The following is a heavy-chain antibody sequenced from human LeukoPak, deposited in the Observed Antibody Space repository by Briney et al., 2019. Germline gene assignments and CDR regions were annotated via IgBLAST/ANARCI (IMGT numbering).Heavy chain of an antibody. CDR2: IYYSGST. CDR1: GGSISSSSYY. V-gene: IGHV4-39*07. D-gene: IGHD3-16*02. J-gene: IGHJ6*03. CDR3: ARIESFYYMDV. Sequence: SETLSLTCTVSGGSISSSSYYWGWIRQPPGKGLEWIGSIYYSGSTYYNPSLKSRVTISVDTSKNQFSLKLSSVTAADTAVYYCARIESFYYMDVWGQGTTVTVSS.